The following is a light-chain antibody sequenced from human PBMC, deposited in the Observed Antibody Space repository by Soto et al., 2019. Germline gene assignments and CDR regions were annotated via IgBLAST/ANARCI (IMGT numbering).Light chain of an antibody. J-gene: IGKJ4*01. Sequence: EIVLTQSPVTLSLSPGEGATLSCRASQTVSKNYLAWYQQKPGQAPRLLIFGASNRATGIPDRFSGSGSGTDFTLSISRLEPEDFAVYYCQQYGSSPLSFGGGTKVGIK. CDR3: QQYGSSPLS. V-gene: IGKV3-20*01. CDR2: GAS. CDR1: QTVSKNY.